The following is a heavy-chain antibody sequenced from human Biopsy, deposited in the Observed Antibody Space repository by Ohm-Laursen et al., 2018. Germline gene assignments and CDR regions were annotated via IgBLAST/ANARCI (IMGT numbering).Heavy chain of an antibody. CDR1: GYTFTSYY. Sequence: GASVKVSCKASGYTFTSYYMHWVRQAPGQGLEWMGIINPSGGSTSNTQKFQGRVTMTRDPSTSTVYMELSSLRSEDTAVYYCARDWNSGWRLPGMVNYYYNGMDVWGQGTTVTVSS. CDR3: ARDWNSGWRLPGMVNYYYNGMDV. CDR2: INPSGGST. V-gene: IGHV1-46*01. D-gene: IGHD5-18*01. J-gene: IGHJ6*02.